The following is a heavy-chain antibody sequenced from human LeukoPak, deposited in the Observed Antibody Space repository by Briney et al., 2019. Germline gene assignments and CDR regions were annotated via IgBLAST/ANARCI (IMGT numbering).Heavy chain of an antibody. D-gene: IGHD6-19*01. J-gene: IGHJ6*02. CDR2: IYYSGST. V-gene: IGHV4-59*08. CDR3: ARHEATGYSSGWYGYYYGMDV. CDR1: GGSINSYY. Sequence: SETLSLTCTVSGGSINSYYWSWIRQPPGKGLEWIGYIYYSGSTNYNPSLKSRVTISVDTSKNQFSLKLSSVTAADTAVYYCARHEATGYSSGWYGYYYGMDVWGQGTTVTVSS.